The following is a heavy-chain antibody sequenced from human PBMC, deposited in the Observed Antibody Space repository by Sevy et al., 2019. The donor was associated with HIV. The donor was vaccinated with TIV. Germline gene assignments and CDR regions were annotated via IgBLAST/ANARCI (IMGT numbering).Heavy chain of an antibody. Sequence: SQTLSLTCAISRDSVSSNSAAWNWIRQSPSRGLEWLGRTDYRTKWRNDYAVSVKSRITINPDTSKNQFSLLLNSVTPEDAAVYYCSRALRYSSFNWLDPWGQGTLVTVSS. J-gene: IGHJ5*02. D-gene: IGHD3-9*01. CDR1: RDSVSSNSAA. CDR3: SRALRYSSFNWLDP. V-gene: IGHV6-1*01. CDR2: TDYRTKWRN.